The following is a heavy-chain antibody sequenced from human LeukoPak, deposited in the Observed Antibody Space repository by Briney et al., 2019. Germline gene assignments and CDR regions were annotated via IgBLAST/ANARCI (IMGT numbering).Heavy chain of an antibody. D-gene: IGHD4-17*01. J-gene: IGHJ3*02. CDR2: IYYSGST. V-gene: IGHV4-61*05. Sequence: SETLSLTCTVSGDSISSSSYYWGWIRQPPGKGLEWIGYIYYSGSTNYNPSLKSRVTISVDTSKNQFSLKLSSVTAADTAVYYCAGRHGDYPFAFDIWGQGTMVTVSS. CDR1: GDSISSSSYY. CDR3: AGRHGDYPFAFDI.